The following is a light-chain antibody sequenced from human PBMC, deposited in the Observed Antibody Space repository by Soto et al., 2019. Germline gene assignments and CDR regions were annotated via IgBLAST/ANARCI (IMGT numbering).Light chain of an antibody. CDR3: QQYYTTPLT. V-gene: IGKV4-1*01. CDR2: WAS. Sequence: DIVMTQSPDSLAVSLGERATINCKSSQSILYSSVNKNSLAWYQQKPGQPPKLLIYWASARESGVPDRFSGSGSGTDFTLTISSLQAEDVAVYYCQQYYTTPLTFGQGTRLEIK. CDR1: QSILYSSVNKNS. J-gene: IGKJ5*01.